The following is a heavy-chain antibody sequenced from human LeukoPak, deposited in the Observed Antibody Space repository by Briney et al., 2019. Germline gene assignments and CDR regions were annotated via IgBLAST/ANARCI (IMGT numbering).Heavy chain of an antibody. V-gene: IGHV1-18*01. Sequence: ASVKVSCKASGGTFGNYTISWVRQAPGQGLEWMGWISAYNGNTNYAQKLQGRVTMTTDTSTSTAYMELRSLRSDDTAVYYCARDRAIAAAGRGYAFDIWGQGTMVAASS. CDR2: ISAYNGNT. CDR3: ARDRAIAAAGRGYAFDI. CDR1: GGTFGNYT. D-gene: IGHD6-13*01. J-gene: IGHJ3*02.